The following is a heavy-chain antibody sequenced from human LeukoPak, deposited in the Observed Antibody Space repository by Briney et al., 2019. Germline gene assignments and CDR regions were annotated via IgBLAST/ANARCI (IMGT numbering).Heavy chain of an antibody. V-gene: IGHV3-30*02. CDR2: IRYDGSNK. Sequence: GGSPRHSCAASGFTFSSYGMHWVRQAPGKGLEWVAFIRYDGSNKYYADSVKGRFTISRDNSKNTLYLQMNSLRAEDTAVYYCAKDLFEDLSVGATQPNWFDPWGQGTLVTVSS. CDR3: AKDLFEDLSVGATQPNWFDP. J-gene: IGHJ5*02. D-gene: IGHD1-26*01. CDR1: GFTFSSYG.